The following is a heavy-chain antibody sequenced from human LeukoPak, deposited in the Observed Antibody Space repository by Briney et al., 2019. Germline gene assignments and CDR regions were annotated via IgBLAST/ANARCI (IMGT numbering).Heavy chain of an antibody. D-gene: IGHD6-13*01. CDR2: IYSGGST. V-gene: IGHV3-53*01. CDR1: GFTVSSNY. CDR3: ARSIAAAPMFDALDI. Sequence: GGSLRLSCAASGFTVSSNYMSWVRQAPGKGLEWVSVIYSGGSTYYADSVKGRFTISRDNSKNTLYLQMNSLRAEDTAVYYCARSIAAAPMFDALDIWGQGTMVTVPS. J-gene: IGHJ3*02.